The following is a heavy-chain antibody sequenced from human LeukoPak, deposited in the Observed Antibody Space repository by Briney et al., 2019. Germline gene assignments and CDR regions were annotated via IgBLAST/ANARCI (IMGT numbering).Heavy chain of an antibody. V-gene: IGHV3-30*02. J-gene: IGHJ4*02. CDR1: GFTFSSYG. Sequence: GGSLRLSCAASGFTFSSYGMHWVRQAPGKGLEWVALIWYDGSNKYYADSVKGRFTISRDNSKNTLYLQMNSLRAEDTAVYYCAKDPYYGGYDGYFGYWGQGTLVTVSS. CDR2: IWYDGSNK. D-gene: IGHD4-17*01. CDR3: AKDPYYGGYDGYFGY.